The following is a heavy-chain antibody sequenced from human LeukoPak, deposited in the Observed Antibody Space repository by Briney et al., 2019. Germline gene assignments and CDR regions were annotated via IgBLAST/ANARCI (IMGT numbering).Heavy chain of an antibody. V-gene: IGHV3-48*03. J-gene: IGHJ3*02. CDR3: ARVDDSSGEHAFDI. CDR1: GFTFSSYE. CDR2: ISSSGSTI. D-gene: IGHD3-22*01. Sequence: QPGGSLRLSCAASGFTFSSYEMDWVRQAPGKGLEWVSYISSSGSTIYYADSVKGRFTISRDNAKNTLYLQMNSLRAEDTAVYYCARVDDSSGEHAFDIWGQGTMVTVSS.